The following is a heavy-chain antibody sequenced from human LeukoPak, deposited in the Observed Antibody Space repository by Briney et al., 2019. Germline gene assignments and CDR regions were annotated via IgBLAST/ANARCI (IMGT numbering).Heavy chain of an antibody. CDR2: IYYSGST. CDR3: ACHSSSWEIHD. Sequence: PSETLSLTCTVCGGSIINYDWSWIRQPPGKGLEWIGYIYYSGSTNYNPSLKSRVTISVDTSKNQFSLKLSSVTAADTAVYYCACHSSSWEIHDWGQGTLVTVSS. CDR1: GGSIINYD. J-gene: IGHJ4*02. D-gene: IGHD6-13*01. V-gene: IGHV4-59*03.